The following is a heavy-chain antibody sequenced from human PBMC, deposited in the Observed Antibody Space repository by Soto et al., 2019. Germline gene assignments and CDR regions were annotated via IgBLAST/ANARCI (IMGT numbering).Heavy chain of an antibody. D-gene: IGHD3-3*01. CDR2: IYYTGNT. Sequence: QVQLQESGPGLVKPSETLSLTCTVTGGSISTYYWSWIRQPPGKGLEWIGHIYYTGNTNYNPSLKSRVTSSVYTSTNRFSLRLRSVSAADTAVYYCARAQSFDFHNWFDPCGQGTLVTVSS. CDR1: GGSISTYY. CDR3: ARAQSFDFHNWFDP. J-gene: IGHJ5*02. V-gene: IGHV4-59*13.